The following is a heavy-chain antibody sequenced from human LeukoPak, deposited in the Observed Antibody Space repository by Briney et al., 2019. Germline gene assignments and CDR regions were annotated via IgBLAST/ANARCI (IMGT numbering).Heavy chain of an antibody. CDR1: GFTFSNYG. CDR3: ARNTYYSGSYIWFDP. J-gene: IGHJ5*02. D-gene: IGHD1-26*01. V-gene: IGHV3-23*01. Sequence: GGSLRLSCAASGFTFSNYGMSWVRQAPGKGLEWVSAISGSGGSTYYAGSVKGRFTISRDNSRNTLSLQMNNLRAEDTATYYCARNTYYSGSYIWFDPRGQGTLVTVSS. CDR2: ISGSGGST.